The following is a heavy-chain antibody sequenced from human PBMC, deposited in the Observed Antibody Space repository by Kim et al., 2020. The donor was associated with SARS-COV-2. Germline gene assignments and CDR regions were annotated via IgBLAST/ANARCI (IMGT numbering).Heavy chain of an antibody. Sequence: GGSLRLSCAASGFTFSSYWMSWVRQAPGKGLEWVANIKQDGSEKYYVDSVKGRFTISRDNAKNSLYLQMNSLRAEDTAVYYCARLSSGWSREAFDIWGQGTMVTVSS. CDR1: GFTFSSYW. CDR3: ARLSSGWSREAFDI. J-gene: IGHJ3*02. CDR2: IKQDGSEK. V-gene: IGHV3-7*01. D-gene: IGHD6-19*01.